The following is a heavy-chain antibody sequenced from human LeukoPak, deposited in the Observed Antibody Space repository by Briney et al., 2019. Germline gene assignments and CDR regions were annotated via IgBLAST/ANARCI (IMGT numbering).Heavy chain of an antibody. J-gene: IGHJ6*02. Sequence: PSETLSLTCTVSGGSISSYYWSWIRQPPGKGLEWIGYIYCSGSTNYNPSLKSRVTISVDTSKNQFSLKLSSVTAADTAVYYCARVPYYDSSGYYLRGDYGMDVWGQGTTVTVSS. V-gene: IGHV4-59*01. CDR2: IYCSGST. CDR3: ARVPYYDSSGYYLRGDYGMDV. CDR1: GGSISSYY. D-gene: IGHD3-22*01.